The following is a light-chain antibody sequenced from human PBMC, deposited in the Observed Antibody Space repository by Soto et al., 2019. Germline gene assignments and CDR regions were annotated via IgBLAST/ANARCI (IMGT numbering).Light chain of an antibody. Sequence: QAVLTQAPSASGTPGQRVTISCSGSSSNIGSNAVSWYQQLPGKAPKLLVYNNDLRPSGVPDRFSGSKSATSASLAISGLQSEDEAAYYCAAWDDSLSGVLFGGGTKLTVL. CDR1: SSNIGSNA. CDR3: AAWDDSLSGVL. V-gene: IGLV1-44*01. CDR2: NND. J-gene: IGLJ2*01.